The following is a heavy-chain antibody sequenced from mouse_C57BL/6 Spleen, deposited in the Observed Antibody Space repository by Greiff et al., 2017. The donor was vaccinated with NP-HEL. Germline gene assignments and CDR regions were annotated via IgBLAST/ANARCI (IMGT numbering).Heavy chain of an antibody. CDR1: GFTFSSYA. Sequence: EVMLVESGGGLVKPGGSLKLSCAASGFTFSSYAMSWVRQTPEKRLEWVATISDGGSYTYYPDNVKGRFTISRDNAKNNLYLQMSHLKSEDTAMYYCAREILFYAMDYWGQGTSVTVSS. CDR3: AREILFYAMDY. CDR2: ISDGGSYT. V-gene: IGHV5-4*01. J-gene: IGHJ4*01.